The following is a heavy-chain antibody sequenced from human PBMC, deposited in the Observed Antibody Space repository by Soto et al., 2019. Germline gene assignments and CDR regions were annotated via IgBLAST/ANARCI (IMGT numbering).Heavy chain of an antibody. Sequence: PSETLSLTCTVSGGSISSTSYYWGWIRQPPGKGLEWIGSLYYSGSTYYNPSLKSRVTISVDTSKNQFSLKLSSVTAADTAVYYCARQSYYDSRGYFDYWGQGTLVTVSS. J-gene: IGHJ4*02. CDR2: LYYSGST. CDR1: GGSISSTSYY. D-gene: IGHD3-22*01. V-gene: IGHV4-39*01. CDR3: ARQSYYDSRGYFDY.